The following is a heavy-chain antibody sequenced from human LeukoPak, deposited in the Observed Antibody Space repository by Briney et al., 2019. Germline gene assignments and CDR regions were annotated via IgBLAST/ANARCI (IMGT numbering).Heavy chain of an antibody. V-gene: IGHV3-23*01. J-gene: IGHJ3*02. Sequence: GGSLRLSCAASGFTFSSYAMSWVRQAPGKGLEWVSAISGSGGSTYYADSVKGRFTISRDNSKNTLYLQMNSLRAEDTAVYYCAKDNPYSSSWYDGLTAFDIWGQGTMVTVSS. D-gene: IGHD6-13*01. CDR2: ISGSGGST. CDR1: GFTFSSYA. CDR3: AKDNPYSSSWYDGLTAFDI.